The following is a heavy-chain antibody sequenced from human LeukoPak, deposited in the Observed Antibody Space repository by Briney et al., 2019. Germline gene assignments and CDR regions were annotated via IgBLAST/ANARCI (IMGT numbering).Heavy chain of an antibody. V-gene: IGHV3-21*01. D-gene: IGHD3-22*01. CDR3: ARDAGAYYYDSSGSYNWFDP. Sequence: PGGSLRLSCPASGFTFSSYSMNWVRQAPGKGLEWVSSISSSSSYIYYADSVKGRFTISRDNAKNSLYLQMNSLRADDTAVYYCARDAGAYYYDSSGSYNWFDPWGQGTLVTVSS. CDR2: ISSSSSYI. CDR1: GFTFSSYS. J-gene: IGHJ5*02.